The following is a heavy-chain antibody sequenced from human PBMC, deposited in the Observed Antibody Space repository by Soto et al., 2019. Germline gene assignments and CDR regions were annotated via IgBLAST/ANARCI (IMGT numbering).Heavy chain of an antibody. CDR1: GFTFSSYA. CDR2: ISGSGGST. V-gene: IGHV3-23*01. J-gene: IGHJ6*02. Sequence: GGSLRLSCAASGFTFSSYAMSWVRQAPGKGLEWVSAISGSGGSTYYADSVKGRFTISRDNSKNTLYLQMNSLRAEDTAVYYCAKDIRRLEWFPHGMDVWGQGTTVTVSS. D-gene: IGHD3-3*01. CDR3: AKDIRRLEWFPHGMDV.